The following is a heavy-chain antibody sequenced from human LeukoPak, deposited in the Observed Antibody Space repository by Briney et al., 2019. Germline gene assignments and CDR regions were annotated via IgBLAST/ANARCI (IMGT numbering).Heavy chain of an antibody. V-gene: IGHV3-9*01. J-gene: IGHJ4*02. CDR2: ISWNSGSI. CDR3: AKAVAARPSYYFDY. D-gene: IGHD6-6*01. Sequence: PGRSLSLSCAASGFTFDDYAMHWVRQAPGKGLEWVSGISWNSGSIGYADSVKGRFTISRDNAKNSLYLQMNSLRAEDTALYYCAKAVAARPSYYFDYWGQGTLVTVSS. CDR1: GFTFDDYA.